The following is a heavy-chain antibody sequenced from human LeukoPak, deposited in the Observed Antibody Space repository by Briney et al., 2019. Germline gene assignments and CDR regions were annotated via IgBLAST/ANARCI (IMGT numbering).Heavy chain of an antibody. D-gene: IGHD3-22*01. CDR1: GFTFDDYA. CDR3: AKGRTYYYDSSAYPRPDAFDI. V-gene: IGHV3-9*03. Sequence: SLRLSCAASGFTFDDYAMHWVRQAPGKGLEWVSSISWHSGSIGYADSVKGRFTISRDNAKNSLYLQMNSLRVEDMALYYCAKGRTYYYDSSAYPRPDAFDIWGQGTMVTVSS. CDR2: ISWHSGSI. J-gene: IGHJ3*02.